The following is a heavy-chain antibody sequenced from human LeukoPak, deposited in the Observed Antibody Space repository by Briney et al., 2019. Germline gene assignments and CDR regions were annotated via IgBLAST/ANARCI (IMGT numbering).Heavy chain of an antibody. D-gene: IGHD5-24*01. Sequence: GESLQISCKGSGYSFTSYWIGWVRQMPGKGLEGMGIIYPGDSDTRYSPSFQGQVTISADKSINTAYLQWSSLKASATAMYYCARRGGYNRLDFDYWGQGTLVTGSS. J-gene: IGHJ4*02. V-gene: IGHV5-51*01. CDR2: IYPGDSDT. CDR1: GYSFTSYW. CDR3: ARRGGYNRLDFDY.